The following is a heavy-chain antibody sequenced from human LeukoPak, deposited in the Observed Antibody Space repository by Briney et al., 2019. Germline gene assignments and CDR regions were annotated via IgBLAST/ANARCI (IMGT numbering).Heavy chain of an antibody. CDR1: GGSVSSGSYS. Sequence: SETLPLTCTVSGGSVSSGSYSWSWIRQPPGKGLEWIGYIHYSGNINSNPSLKSRVTLSVDTSKDQFSLKLNSVTAADTAVYYCARSPRQQLGPPDYWGQGTLVTVSS. D-gene: IGHD6-13*01. J-gene: IGHJ4*02. V-gene: IGHV4-61*01. CDR3: ARSPRQQLGPPDY. CDR2: IHYSGNI.